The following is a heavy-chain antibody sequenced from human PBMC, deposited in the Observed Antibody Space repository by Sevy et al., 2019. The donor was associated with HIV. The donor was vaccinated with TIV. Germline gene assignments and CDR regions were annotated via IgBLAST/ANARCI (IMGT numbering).Heavy chain of an antibody. V-gene: IGHV3-30-3*01. CDR2: ISYEGSET. D-gene: IGHD6-13*01. Sequence: GGSLRLSCAASGFIFSTYAMHWVRQAPGKGLEWVAVISYEGSETYYADSVKGRFTISRDNSKNTLYLQMNGLRVEDTAVYYWARDGGYSINWDPVYWGQGTLVTVSS. J-gene: IGHJ4*01. CDR1: GFIFSTYA. CDR3: ARDGGYSINWDPVY.